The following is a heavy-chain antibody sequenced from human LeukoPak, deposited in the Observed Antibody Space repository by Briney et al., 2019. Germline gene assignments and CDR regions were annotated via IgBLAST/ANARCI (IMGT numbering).Heavy chain of an antibody. J-gene: IGHJ3*02. CDR1: GGSISSSSYY. D-gene: IGHD6-19*01. V-gene: IGHV4-39*01. CDR2: IYYSGST. Sequence: PSETLSLTCTVSGGSISSSSYYWGWIRQPPGKGLEWIGSIYYSGSTYYNPSLKSRVTISVETSKNQFSLKLSSVTAADTAVYYCARPRGWTPGAFDIWGQGTMVTVSS. CDR3: ARPRGWTPGAFDI.